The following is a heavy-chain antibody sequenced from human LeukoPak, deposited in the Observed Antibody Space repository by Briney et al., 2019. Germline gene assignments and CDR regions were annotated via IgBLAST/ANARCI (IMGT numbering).Heavy chain of an antibody. CDR2: VSGGGSST. D-gene: IGHD4/OR15-4a*01. CDR3: AKVNWCSATCADA. Sequence: GGSLRLSCVASGFTFSNYAMNWVRQAPGKGLEWVSGVSGGGSSTYYADSVKGRFTISRDNSKNMLYLQMNSLRAEDTAVYYCAKVNWCSATCADAWGQGTLVTVSS. CDR1: GFTFSNYA. J-gene: IGHJ4*02. V-gene: IGHV3-23*01.